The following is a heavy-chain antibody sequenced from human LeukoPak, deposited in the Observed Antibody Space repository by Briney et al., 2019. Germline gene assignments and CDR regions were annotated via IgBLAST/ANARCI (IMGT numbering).Heavy chain of an antibody. CDR3: ARPFLESFWSGFDI. J-gene: IGHJ3*02. CDR2: IYYSGST. V-gene: IGHV4-39*01. CDR1: GGSISSSSYY. Sequence: PSETLSLTCTVSGGSISSSSYYWGWIRQPPGKGLEWIGSIYYSGSTYYNPSLKSRVTISVDTSKNQFSLKLSSVTAADTAVYYCARPFLESFWSGFDIWGQGTMVTVSS. D-gene: IGHD3-3*01.